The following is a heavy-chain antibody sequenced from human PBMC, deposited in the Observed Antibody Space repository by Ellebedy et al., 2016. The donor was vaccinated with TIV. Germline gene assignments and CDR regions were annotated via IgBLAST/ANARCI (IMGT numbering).Heavy chain of an antibody. CDR3: ASSGSYGYYYYYYMDV. V-gene: IGHV4-4*07. CDR1: GGSISSYY. CDR2: IYTSGST. J-gene: IGHJ6*03. D-gene: IGHD1-26*01. Sequence: SETLSLTXTVSGGSISSYYWSWIRQPAGKGLEWIGRIYTSGSTNYNPSLKSRVTMSVDTSKNQFSLKLSSVTAADTAVYYCASSGSYGYYYYYYMDVWGKGTTVTVSS.